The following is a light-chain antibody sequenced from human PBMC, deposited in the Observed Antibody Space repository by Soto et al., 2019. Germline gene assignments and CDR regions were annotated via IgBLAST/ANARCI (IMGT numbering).Light chain of an antibody. J-gene: IGKJ2*01. CDR2: GAS. Sequence: EIVMTQSPATLSVSPGERATLSCRASQSVSSNLAWYQQKPGQAPRLLIYGASTRATGIPARFSGSGSGTEFTLTISSLQSADFAVYYCQQYNNWPPVTFVQGTKLEIK. CDR1: QSVSSN. V-gene: IGKV3-15*01. CDR3: QQYNNWPPVT.